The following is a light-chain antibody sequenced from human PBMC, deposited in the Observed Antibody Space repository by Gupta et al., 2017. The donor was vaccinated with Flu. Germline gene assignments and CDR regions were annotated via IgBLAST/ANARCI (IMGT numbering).Light chain of an antibody. CDR1: SGHIVLSY. J-gene: IGLJ3*02. V-gene: IGLV6-57*01. Sequence: SGHIVLSYVQWYQQHPGSSPTIVIYEAQRRPSGVPDRFSGSIDTSSNSASLTISGLQTEDEADYYCQSYDSSNPVFGGGTKLTVL. CDR3: QSYDSSNPV. CDR2: EAQ.